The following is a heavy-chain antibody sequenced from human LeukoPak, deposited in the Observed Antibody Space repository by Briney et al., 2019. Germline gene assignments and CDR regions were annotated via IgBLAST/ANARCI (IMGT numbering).Heavy chain of an antibody. CDR1: GGSISSGGYY. Sequence: PSQTLSLTCTVSGGSISSGGYYWSWIRQHPGKGLEWIGYIYYSGSTYYNPSLKSRVTISVDTSKNQFSLKLSSVTAADTAVYYCARVLCDSSGYLRYYFDYWGQGTLVTVSS. CDR3: ARVLCDSSGYLRYYFDY. CDR2: IYYSGST. V-gene: IGHV4-31*03. J-gene: IGHJ4*02. D-gene: IGHD3-22*01.